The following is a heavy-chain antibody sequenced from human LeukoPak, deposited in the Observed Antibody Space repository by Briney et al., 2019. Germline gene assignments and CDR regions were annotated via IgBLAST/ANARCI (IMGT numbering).Heavy chain of an antibody. CDR1: GYTFTSYD. Sequence: ASVKVSCKASGYTFTSYDINWVRQATGQGLEWMGWMNPNSGNTGYAQKFQGRVTITRNTSISTAYMELSSLRSEDTAVYYCARAYGSYYYYYMDVWGKGTTVTVSS. CDR2: MNPNSGNT. V-gene: IGHV1-8*03. J-gene: IGHJ6*03. CDR3: ARAYGSYYYYYMDV. D-gene: IGHD5-24*01.